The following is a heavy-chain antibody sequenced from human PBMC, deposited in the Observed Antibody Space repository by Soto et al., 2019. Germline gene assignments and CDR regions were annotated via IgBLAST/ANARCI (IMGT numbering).Heavy chain of an antibody. J-gene: IGHJ6*02. V-gene: IGHV4-59*01. D-gene: IGHD5-18*01. CDR1: GGSISSYY. CDR3: ARDRSVSSGYSYGFGMDV. CDR2: IYYSEST. Sequence: SETLSLTCTVSGGSISSYYWSWLRQPPGKGLEWIGYIYYSESTNYNPSLKSRVTISVDTSKNQFSLKLSSVTAADTAVYYCARDRSVSSGYSYGFGMDVWGQGTTVTVSS.